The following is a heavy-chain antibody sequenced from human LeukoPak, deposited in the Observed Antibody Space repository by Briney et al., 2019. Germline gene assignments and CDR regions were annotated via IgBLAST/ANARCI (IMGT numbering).Heavy chain of an antibody. CDR2: ISAYNGNT. D-gene: IGHD1-1*01. J-gene: IGHJ6*03. CDR1: GYTFTTYG. V-gene: IGHV1-18*01. CDR3: ARSDPELPRPAPSIWKVNYYYYMDV. Sequence: GASVKVSCKASGYTFTTYGISWVRQAPGQGLEWMGWISAYNGNTNYAQKLQGRVTMTTDTSTSTAYMELRSLRSDDTAVYYCARSDPELPRPAPSIWKVNYYYYMDVWGKGTTVTVSS.